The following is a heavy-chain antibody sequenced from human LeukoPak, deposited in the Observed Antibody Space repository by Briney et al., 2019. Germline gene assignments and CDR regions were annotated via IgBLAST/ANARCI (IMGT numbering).Heavy chain of an antibody. CDR1: GGTFSSYA. V-gene: IGHV1-69*06. CDR2: IIPIFGTA. J-gene: IGHJ4*02. D-gene: IGHD3-9*01. CDR3: ARMGILTGYSIDY. Sequence: GSSVKVSCKASGGTFSSYAISWVRQAPGQGLEWMGGIIPIFGTANYAQKFQGRVTITADKSTSTAYMELSSLRSEDTAVYYCARMGILTGYSIDYWGQGTLATVSS.